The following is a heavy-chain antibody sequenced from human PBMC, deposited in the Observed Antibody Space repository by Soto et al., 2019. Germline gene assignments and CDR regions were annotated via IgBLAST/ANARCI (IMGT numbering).Heavy chain of an antibody. Sequence: GGSLRLSCAASGFTFSTYWMSWVRQAPGKGLEWVANIKQDGGEKYYVDSVKGRFTISRDNTKNSLYLQMNSLRGEDTAVYFCARGTKAGIPHYVLDVWGQGTTITVSS. CDR1: GFTFSTYW. V-gene: IGHV3-7*05. J-gene: IGHJ6*02. CDR3: ARGTKAGIPHYVLDV. CDR2: IKQDGGEK. D-gene: IGHD1-1*01.